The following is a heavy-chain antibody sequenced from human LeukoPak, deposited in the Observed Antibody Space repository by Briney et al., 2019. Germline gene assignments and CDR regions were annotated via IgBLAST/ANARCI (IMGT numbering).Heavy chain of an antibody. CDR3: ARGLQGIDY. D-gene: IGHD4-11*01. J-gene: IGHJ4*02. CDR1: GFTFSSYW. CDR2: IDTDVSST. Sequence: SGGSLRLSCAASGFTFSSYWMHWVRQAPGKGLVWVSRIDTDVSSTTYADSVKGRFTTSRDNAKNTLYLQMSSLRAEDTAVYYCARGLQGIDYWGQGTLVTVSS. V-gene: IGHV3-74*01.